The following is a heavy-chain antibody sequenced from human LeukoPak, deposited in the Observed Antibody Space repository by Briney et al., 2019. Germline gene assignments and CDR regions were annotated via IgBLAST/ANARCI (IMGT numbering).Heavy chain of an antibody. CDR2: INPNSGGT. J-gene: IGHJ3*02. Sequence: RASVKVSCKASGYTFTGYYMHWVRQAPGQGLEWMGWINPNSGGTNYAQKFQGRVTMTRDTSISTAYMELSRLRSDDTAVYYCARDRAAAGLFDIWGQGTMVTVSS. D-gene: IGHD6-13*01. V-gene: IGHV1-2*02. CDR1: GYTFTGYY. CDR3: ARDRAAAGLFDI.